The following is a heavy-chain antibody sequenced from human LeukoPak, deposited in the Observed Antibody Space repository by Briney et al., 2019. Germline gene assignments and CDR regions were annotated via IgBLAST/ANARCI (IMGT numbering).Heavy chain of an antibody. Sequence: NPSETLSLTCTVSGASISNYYWSWIRQPPGKGLEWIGYIYYSGSTKYNPSLKSRVTISVDTSKNQFSLRLSAVTAADTAIYYCARVQHSGITDYWGQGTLVTLSS. CDR1: GASISNYY. CDR3: ARVQHSGITDY. V-gene: IGHV4-59*01. CDR2: IYYSGST. D-gene: IGHD3-10*01. J-gene: IGHJ4*02.